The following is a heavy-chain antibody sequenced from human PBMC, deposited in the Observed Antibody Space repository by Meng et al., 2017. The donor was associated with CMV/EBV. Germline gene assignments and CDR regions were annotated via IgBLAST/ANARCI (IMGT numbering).Heavy chain of an antibody. V-gene: IGHV4-39*07. CDR3: ARDVGGDYRNDYYYYYGMDV. D-gene: IGHD4-17*01. CDR1: GGSISSSSYY. J-gene: IGHJ6*02. Sequence: ESLKISCTVSGGSISSSSYYWGWIRQPPGKGLEWIGSIYYSGSTYYNPSLKSRVTISVDTSKNQFSLKLSSVTAADTAVYYCARDVGGDYRNDYYYYYGMDVWGQGTTVTVSS. CDR2: IYYSGST.